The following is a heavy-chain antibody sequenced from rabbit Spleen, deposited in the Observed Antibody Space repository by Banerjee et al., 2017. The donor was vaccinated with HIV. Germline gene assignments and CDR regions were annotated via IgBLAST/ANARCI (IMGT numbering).Heavy chain of an antibody. CDR1: GFSFGDRDV. CDR2: INTATGKG. D-gene: IGHD4-1*01. J-gene: IGHJ3*01. CDR3: ARAIVPWLGLTRLDL. Sequence: QEQLEESGGGLVKPKGSLTLTCKAAGFSFGDRDVMCWVRQAPGKGLEWIACINTATGKGVYASWVNGRFTISSDNAQSTVDLKMTSLTAADTATYFCARAIVPWLGLTRLDLWGPGPLVTVS. V-gene: IGHV1S45*01.